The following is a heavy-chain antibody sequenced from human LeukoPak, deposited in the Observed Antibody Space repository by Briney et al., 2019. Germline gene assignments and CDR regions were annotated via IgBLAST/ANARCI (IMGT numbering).Heavy chain of an antibody. D-gene: IGHD4-17*01. CDR2: ISAYNGDT. CDR1: GYTFPNYG. CDR3: ARELNYGFGPFDY. Sequence: ASVKVSCKASGYTFPNYGISWVRQAPGQGLEWMGWISAYNGDTNYAQNFQGRVTMTTGTSTTTVYMELRSLRSDDTAVYYCARELNYGFGPFDYWGQGTLVTVSS. J-gene: IGHJ4*02. V-gene: IGHV1-18*01.